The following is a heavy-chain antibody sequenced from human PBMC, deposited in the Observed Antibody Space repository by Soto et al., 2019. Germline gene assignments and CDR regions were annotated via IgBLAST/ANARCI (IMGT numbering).Heavy chain of an antibody. D-gene: IGHD3-3*01. Sequence: GASVKVSCTDSGYTFTSYGISWVRQAPGQGLEWMGWISAYNGNTNYAQKLQGRVTMTTDTSTSTAYMELRSLRSDDTAVYYCALNRLRFLEWSFHPYYYYMDVWGKGTTVTVSS. V-gene: IGHV1-18*01. J-gene: IGHJ6*03. CDR2: ISAYNGNT. CDR1: GYTFTSYG. CDR3: ALNRLRFLEWSFHPYYYYMDV.